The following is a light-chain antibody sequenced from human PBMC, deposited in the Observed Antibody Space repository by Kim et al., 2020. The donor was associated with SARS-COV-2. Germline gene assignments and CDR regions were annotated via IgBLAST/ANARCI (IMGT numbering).Light chain of an antibody. CDR1: QGIRND. CDR3: QKYDGAPYS. CDR2: AAS. J-gene: IGKJ2*03. V-gene: IGKV1-27*01. Sequence: SASVGDRVTITCRASQGIRNDLAWYQQKPGKVPKLLIYAASTLNSGVPSRFSGSGSGTDFTLTISSLQPEDVAAYYCQKYDGAPYSFGQGTKLEIK.